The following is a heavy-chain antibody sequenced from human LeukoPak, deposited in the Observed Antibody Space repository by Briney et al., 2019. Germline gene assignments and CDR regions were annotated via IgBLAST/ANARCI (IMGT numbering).Heavy chain of an antibody. J-gene: IGHJ5*02. CDR3: ARRWNARLYNWFDP. Sequence: SETLSLTCTVSGGSISSSSYYWGWIRQPPGKGLEWIGEINQSGSTSYNPSLKSRVTISVDTSKNHFSLKVSSVTAADTAVYYCARRWNARLYNWFDPWGQGTLVTVSS. D-gene: IGHD1-1*01. CDR1: GGSISSSSYY. V-gene: IGHV4-39*02. CDR2: INQSGST.